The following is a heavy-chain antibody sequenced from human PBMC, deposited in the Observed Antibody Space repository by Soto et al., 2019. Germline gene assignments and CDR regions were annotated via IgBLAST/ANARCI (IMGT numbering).Heavy chain of an antibody. D-gene: IGHD5-18*01. Sequence: GGSLRLSCAASGFTFTNFGMQWVRQAPGEGLDWVAGIWYDGGNKYYVDSVKGRLTISRDNAKNTLYLQMNSLRAEDTAVYYCVRGDGDYNDGNGYLARHWGQGTLVTVSS. CDR1: GFTFTNFG. CDR2: IWYDGGNK. V-gene: IGHV3-33*03. J-gene: IGHJ4*02. CDR3: VRGDGDYNDGNGYLARH.